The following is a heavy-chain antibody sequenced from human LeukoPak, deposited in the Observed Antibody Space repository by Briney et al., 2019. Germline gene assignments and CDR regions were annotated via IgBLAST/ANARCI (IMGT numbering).Heavy chain of an antibody. CDR2: ISYDGSNK. V-gene: IGHV3-30*03. J-gene: IGHJ4*02. Sequence: GGSLRLSCAASGFTFSSYGMHWVRQAPGKGLEWVAVISYDGSNKYYADSVKGRFTISRDNSKNTLYLQMNSLRAEDTAVYYCAAGGSYCLDWGQGTLVTVSS. D-gene: IGHD1-26*01. CDR3: AAGGSYCLD. CDR1: GFTFSSYG.